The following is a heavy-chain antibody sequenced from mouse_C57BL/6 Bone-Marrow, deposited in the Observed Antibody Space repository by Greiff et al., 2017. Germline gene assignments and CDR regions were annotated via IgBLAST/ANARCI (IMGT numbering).Heavy chain of an antibody. V-gene: IGHV1-55*01. CDR2: IYPGSGST. D-gene: IGHD1-1*01. CDR3: ILRMNSRDY. Sequence: QVQLQQPGAELVQPGASVKMSCTASGYTFTSYWITWVKQRPGQGLEWIGDIYPGSGSTNYNEKFTSKATLTVDTSSSTAYLQLSSLTSEDAAVYYCILRMNSRDYWGQGTTLTVSS. CDR1: GYTFTSYW. J-gene: IGHJ2*01.